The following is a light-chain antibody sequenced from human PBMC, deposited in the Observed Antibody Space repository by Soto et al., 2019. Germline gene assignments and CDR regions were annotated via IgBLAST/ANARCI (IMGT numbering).Light chain of an antibody. V-gene: IGKV3-20*01. CDR2: GSS. J-gene: IGKJ1*01. CDR1: QSVSSSY. Sequence: EMVLTQSPGTLSLSPGERATLSCRASQSVSSSYLAWYQQKPGQAPRLLIYGSSSRATGIPDRFSGSGSGPALTLTISRLEPEDFEVYCCQQYGSSRTFGQGTKVEFK. CDR3: QQYGSSRT.